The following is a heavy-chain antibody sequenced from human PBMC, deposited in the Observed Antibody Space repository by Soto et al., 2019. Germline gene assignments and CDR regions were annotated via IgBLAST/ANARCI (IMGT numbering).Heavy chain of an antibody. D-gene: IGHD2-2*01. CDR3: ARHRSIKYQLFDAFDI. J-gene: IGHJ3*02. CDR1: GGSISSSSYY. Sequence: SETLSLTCTVSGGSISSSSYYWGWIRQPPGKGLEWIGSIYYSGSTYYNPSLKSRVTISVDTSKNQFSLKLSSVTAADTAVYYCARHRSIKYQLFDAFDIWGQGTMVTVSS. CDR2: IYYSGST. V-gene: IGHV4-39*01.